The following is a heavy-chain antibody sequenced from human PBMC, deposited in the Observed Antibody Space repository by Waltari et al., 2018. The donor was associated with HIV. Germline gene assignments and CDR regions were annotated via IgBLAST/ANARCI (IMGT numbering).Heavy chain of an antibody. D-gene: IGHD6-19*01. CDR2: IDRGGSP. V-gene: IGHV4-34*01. J-gene: IGHJ6*02. Sequence: QVRLQQWGAGLLKPSETLSLTCAMYGGSFSGYYYWTWIRQPPRKGLEWIGEIDRGGSPNYSPSLKSRATISRDTSKNQFSLKLTSVTAADTAVYYCARHFEYSTGWGSVYYGMDVWGQGTTVFVSS. CDR1: GGSFSGYY. CDR3: ARHFEYSTGWGSVYYGMDV.